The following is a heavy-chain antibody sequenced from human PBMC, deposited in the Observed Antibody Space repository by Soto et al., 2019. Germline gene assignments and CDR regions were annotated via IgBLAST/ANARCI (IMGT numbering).Heavy chain of an antibody. V-gene: IGHV3-33*01. CDR3: ARLGYCSSSSCRYYDYYGMDV. Sequence: QVQLVESGGGVVQPGRSLRLSCAASGFTFSSYGMHWVRQAPGKGLEWVAVIWRDGSNKCYADSVKGRFTISRDNSKNTLFLQMNSLRAEDTAVYYCARLGYCSSSSCRYYDYYGMDVW. J-gene: IGHJ6*01. CDR2: IWRDGSNK. D-gene: IGHD2-2*01. CDR1: GFTFSSYG.